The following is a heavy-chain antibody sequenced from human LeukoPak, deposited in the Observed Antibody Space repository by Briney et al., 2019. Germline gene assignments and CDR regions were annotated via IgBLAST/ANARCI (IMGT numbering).Heavy chain of an antibody. Sequence: PSETLSLTCTVSGASVGSAGYYWSWIRQPPGGGLEWIGYIYYIGNTNYNPSLKSRVTMSLDPSKNQFSLKLNSVTAADTAVYYCARTQSQSGTYRYYFGYWGQGTLVTVSS. D-gene: IGHD1-26*01. CDR1: GASVGSAGYY. J-gene: IGHJ4*02. CDR2: IYYIGNT. V-gene: IGHV4-61*08. CDR3: ARTQSQSGTYRYYFGY.